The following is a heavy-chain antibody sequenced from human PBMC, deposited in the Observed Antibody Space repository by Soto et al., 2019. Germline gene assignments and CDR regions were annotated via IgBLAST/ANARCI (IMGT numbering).Heavy chain of an antibody. CDR3: ARDRGVAPPVAGNTNYYCYMDV. Sequence: QDQLVQSGAEVKKPGASVTVSCKASGYSFTNYGVTWVRQAPGQGLEWMGWISAFKGNTHYAQNLQGRVTMTTDGSTSTAYMELRSRSSDDTAVYYCARDRGVAPPVAGNTNYYCYMDVWGKGTTVTVSS. CDR1: GYSFTNYG. D-gene: IGHD6-19*01. V-gene: IGHV1-18*01. J-gene: IGHJ6*03. CDR2: ISAFKGNT.